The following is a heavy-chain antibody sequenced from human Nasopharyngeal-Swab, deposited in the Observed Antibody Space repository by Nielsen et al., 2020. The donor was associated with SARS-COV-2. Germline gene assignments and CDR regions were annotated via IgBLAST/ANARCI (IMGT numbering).Heavy chain of an antibody. D-gene: IGHD3-10*01. Sequence: ASVKVSCQASGYTFTSYDIHWVRQAPGQGLEWMGWMNPNRGNTGYAQKFQGRVTITKNTSISTAYMELSSLRSEDTAVYYCARSTMVRGYYYYGMDVWGQGTTVTVSS. CDR2: MNPNRGNT. CDR1: GYTFTSYD. V-gene: IGHV1-8*01. J-gene: IGHJ6*02. CDR3: ARSTMVRGYYYYGMDV.